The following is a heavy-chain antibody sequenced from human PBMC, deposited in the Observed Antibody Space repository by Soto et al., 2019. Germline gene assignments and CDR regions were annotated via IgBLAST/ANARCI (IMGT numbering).Heavy chain of an antibody. Sequence: ASVKVSCKASGYTFTSYYMHWVRQAPGQGLEWMGIINPSGGSTSYAQKFQGRVTMTRDTSTSTVYMELSSLRSEDTAVYYCVVVAATPVGYYYGMDVWGQGTTVTVSS. J-gene: IGHJ6*02. CDR1: GYTFTSYY. CDR3: VVVAATPVGYYYGMDV. D-gene: IGHD2-15*01. V-gene: IGHV1-46*01. CDR2: INPSGGST.